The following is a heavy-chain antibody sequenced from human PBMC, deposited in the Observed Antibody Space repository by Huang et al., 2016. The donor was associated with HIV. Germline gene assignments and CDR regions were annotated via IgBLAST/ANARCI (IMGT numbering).Heavy chain of an antibody. CDR2: SIPLYSSA. CDR1: GGTFKKYA. Sequence: QVNLVQSGAEVRKPGSSVKVSCKASGGTFKKYAISWGRTAPGQGLELMGASIPLYSSAEYAEKFQDRVTLTADGSTNTAYLELERLTSEDTAVYYCAKVAAGQPFHFYYYMDAWGDGTTVIVSS. V-gene: IGHV1-69*13. D-gene: IGHD3-3*02. J-gene: IGHJ6*03. CDR3: AKVAAGQPFHFYYYMDA.